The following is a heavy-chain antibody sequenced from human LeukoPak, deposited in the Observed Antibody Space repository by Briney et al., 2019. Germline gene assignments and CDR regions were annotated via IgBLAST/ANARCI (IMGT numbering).Heavy chain of an antibody. J-gene: IGHJ6*03. Sequence: SETLSLTCTVSGGSISSYYWSWIRQPPGKGLEWIGYIYYSGSTNYNPSLKSRVTISVDTSKNQFSLKLSSVTAADTAVYYCARGGNWNYGGYYYMDVWGKGTTVTVSS. CDR3: ARGGNWNYGGYYYMDV. D-gene: IGHD1-7*01. CDR1: GGSISSYY. V-gene: IGHV4-59*01. CDR2: IYYSGST.